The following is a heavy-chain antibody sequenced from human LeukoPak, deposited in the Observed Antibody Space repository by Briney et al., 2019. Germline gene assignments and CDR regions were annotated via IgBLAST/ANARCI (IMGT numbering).Heavy chain of an antibody. J-gene: IGHJ3*02. Sequence: QAGGSLRLSCAASGFTFSSYAMSWVRQAPGKALEWASTLCGGGGSIHYADSMKGRFTISRDNAKKSLYLQMNSLRAEDTAVYYCARVSQVLRAPDWPGAFDIWGQGTMVTVSS. CDR1: GFTFSSYA. CDR3: ARVSQVLRAPDWPGAFDI. V-gene: IGHV3-23*01. CDR2: LCGGGGSI. D-gene: IGHD3-9*01.